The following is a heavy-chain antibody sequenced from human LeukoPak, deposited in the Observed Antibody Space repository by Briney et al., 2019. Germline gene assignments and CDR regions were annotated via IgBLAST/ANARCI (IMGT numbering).Heavy chain of an antibody. J-gene: IGHJ4*02. V-gene: IGHV3-53*01. CDR3: AKGDYYGSGSYYPLFDY. CDR2: IYSGGST. Sequence: AGGSLRLSCAASGFTVSSNYMSWVRQAPGKGLEWVSVIYSGGSTYYADSVKGRFTISRDNSKNTLYLQMNSLRAEDTAVYYCAKGDYYGSGSYYPLFDYWGQGTLVTVSS. D-gene: IGHD3-10*01. CDR1: GFTVSSNY.